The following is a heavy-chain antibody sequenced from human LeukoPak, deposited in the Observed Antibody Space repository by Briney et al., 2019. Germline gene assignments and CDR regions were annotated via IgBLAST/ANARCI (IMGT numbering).Heavy chain of an antibody. D-gene: IGHD4-11*01. Sequence: SETLSLTCAVSGYSISSGYYWGWIRQPPGKGLEWIGSIYHSGSTYYNPSLKSRVTISVDTSKNQFSLKLSSVTAADTAVYYCAITPMTNYYYYGIDVWGQGTTVTVSS. CDR3: AITPMTNYYYYGIDV. J-gene: IGHJ6*02. CDR2: IYHSGST. V-gene: IGHV4-38-2*01. CDR1: GYSISSGYY.